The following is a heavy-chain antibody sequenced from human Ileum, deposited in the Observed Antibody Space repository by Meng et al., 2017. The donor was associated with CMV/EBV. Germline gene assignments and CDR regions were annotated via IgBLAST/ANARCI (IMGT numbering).Heavy chain of an antibody. Sequence: MDWVRKAQAKRLERVGRIKAQGEGGTAKYDAALKSKEKSSKDESENTLNLQLNSLKTENTAVYYCTTLSLYYCSSTSTSCFRKNGESYWGQGTLVTVSS. J-gene: IGHJ4*02. D-gene: IGHD2-2*01. V-gene: IGHV3-15*06. CDR2: IKAQGEGGTA. CDR3: TTLSLYYCSSTSTSCFRKNGESY.